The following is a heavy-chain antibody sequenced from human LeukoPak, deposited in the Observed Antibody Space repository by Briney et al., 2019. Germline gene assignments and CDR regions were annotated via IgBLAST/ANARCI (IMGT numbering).Heavy chain of an antibody. J-gene: IGHJ4*02. Sequence: GESLKISCKGSEYSFTTYWIGWVRQMPGKGLEWIGIIYPGDSDTRYSPSFQGQVTISADKSISTAYLQWSSLKASDTAMYYCARAITIFGVGGFDYWGQGTLVTVSS. D-gene: IGHD3-3*01. CDR3: ARAITIFGVGGFDY. V-gene: IGHV5-51*01. CDR2: IYPGDSDT. CDR1: EYSFTTYW.